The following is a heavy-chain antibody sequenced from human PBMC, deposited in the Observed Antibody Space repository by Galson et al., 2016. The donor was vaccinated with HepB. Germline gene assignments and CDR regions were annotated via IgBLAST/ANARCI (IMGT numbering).Heavy chain of an antibody. V-gene: IGHV6-1*01. Sequence: CAISGDSVSSNSAAWHWIRQSPSRGLEWLGRTYYRSKWYNDYAISVKGRITINPDTSKNQFSLQLNSVTPEDTAVSYCARGGGPLGTARVVDHFADWGQGSLVTVSS. CDR3: ARGGGPLGTARVVDHFAD. CDR2: TYYRSKWYN. D-gene: IGHD5-18*01. J-gene: IGHJ4*02. CDR1: GDSVSSNSAA.